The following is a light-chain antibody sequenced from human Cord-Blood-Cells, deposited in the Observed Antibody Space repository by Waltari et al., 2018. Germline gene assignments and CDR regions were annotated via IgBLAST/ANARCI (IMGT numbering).Light chain of an antibody. Sequence: DIVMTQSPHPLAVSLGERAAIHCKSSQSVLYSSNNKYYLAWYQQKPGRPPKLLIYWASTRESGVPDRFSGSGSGTDFTLTISSLQAEDVAVYYCQQYYSTPITFGQGTRLEIK. CDR1: QSVLYSSNNKYY. CDR2: WAS. V-gene: IGKV4-1*01. CDR3: QQYYSTPIT. J-gene: IGKJ5*01.